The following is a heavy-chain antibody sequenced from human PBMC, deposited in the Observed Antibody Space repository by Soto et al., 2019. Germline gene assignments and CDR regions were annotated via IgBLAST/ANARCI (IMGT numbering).Heavy chain of an antibody. CDR2: INHSGNT. V-gene: IGHV4-34*01. CDR3: ARTRDNNINYYYALDV. J-gene: IGHJ6*02. Sequence: KSSETLSLTCAVYGASLSDNYCNWLRQPPGKGLEWIGEINHSGNTNYNPSLRSRVTISLDRSNDQFSLKLSSVTAADTAVYYCARTRDNNINYYYALDVWGPGTTVTVSS. CDR1: GASLSDNY. D-gene: IGHD1-20*01.